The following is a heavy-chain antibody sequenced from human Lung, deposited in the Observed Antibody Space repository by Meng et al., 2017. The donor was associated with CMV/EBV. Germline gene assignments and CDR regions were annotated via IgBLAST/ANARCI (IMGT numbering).Heavy chain of an antibody. CDR2: IYFSGDT. Sequence: VQLQESGPGLVTPSQTLSLTCTVSGDSISNGDYYWSWIRQPPGKGLEWIGYIYFSGDTYYNTSLKSRITMSVDTSKNQFSLKVRSVTAADTAVYYCARDRASDEWFDPWGQGTLVTVSS. J-gene: IGHJ5*02. CDR1: GDSISNGDYY. V-gene: IGHV4-30-4*01. CDR3: ARDRASDEWFDP.